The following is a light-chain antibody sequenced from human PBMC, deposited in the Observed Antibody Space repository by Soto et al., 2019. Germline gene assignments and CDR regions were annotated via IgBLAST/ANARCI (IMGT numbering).Light chain of an antibody. CDR2: WAS. CDR1: QSVLYSSNNKKY. Sequence: DIVMTQSPDSLAVSLGERATINCKSSQSVLYSSNNKKYLAWYQQIPGQPPKLLIYWASTRVSWVPDRFSGSESGTDFTLPITSLQAEDVAVYLCQQSKSNPATFGQGTKLEIK. J-gene: IGKJ2*01. V-gene: IGKV4-1*01. CDR3: QQSKSNPAT.